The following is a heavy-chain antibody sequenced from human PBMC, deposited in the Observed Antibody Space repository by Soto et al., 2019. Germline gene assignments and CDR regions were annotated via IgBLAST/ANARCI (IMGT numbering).Heavy chain of an antibody. J-gene: IGHJ6*02. Sequence: QVQLVQSGAEVKKPGASVKVSCKASGYTFTNYDINWVRQATGQGLEWMGWMNPNSGNTGYAQKFQGRVTMTRKTSISTAYMELSSLRSEDTAVYHCARPLSYDSSGYYYDYYHYGMDVWGQGTTVTVSS. V-gene: IGHV1-8*01. CDR2: MNPNSGNT. CDR3: ARPLSYDSSGYYYDYYHYGMDV. D-gene: IGHD3-22*01. CDR1: GYTFTNYD.